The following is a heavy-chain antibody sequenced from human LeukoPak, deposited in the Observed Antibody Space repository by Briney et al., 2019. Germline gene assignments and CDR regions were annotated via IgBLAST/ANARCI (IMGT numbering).Heavy chain of an antibody. CDR2: ISYSGAT. CDR1: GGTVTSSTYF. Sequence: SETLSLTCTLSGGTVTSSTYFWGWIRQPPGKGLEWIGSISYSGATYYNPSLKSRVSMSVRTSKNQFSLKLSSVTAADTAVYYCARDGFYYHYYMDVWGGGTTVTVSS. D-gene: IGHD1-14*01. J-gene: IGHJ6*03. CDR3: ARDGFYYHYYMDV. V-gene: IGHV4-39*07.